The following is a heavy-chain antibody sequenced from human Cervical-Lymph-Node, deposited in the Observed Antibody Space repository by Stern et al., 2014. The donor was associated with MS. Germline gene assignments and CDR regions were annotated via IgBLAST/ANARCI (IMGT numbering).Heavy chain of an antibody. V-gene: IGHV4-59*01. J-gene: IGHJ5*02. CDR2: IYYRGNT. CDR3: ARATDL. Sequence: QVQLQESGPGLLRPSETLSLTCTVSGASITSYYWSWIRQPPGKGLEWIGYIYYRGNTNYNASLKGRVAISIGTSKTQFSLRLSSVTPADTAVYYCARATDLWGQGTLVTVSS. CDR1: GASITSYY.